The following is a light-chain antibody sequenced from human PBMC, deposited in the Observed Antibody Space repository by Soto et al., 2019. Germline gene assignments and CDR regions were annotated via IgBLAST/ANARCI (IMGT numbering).Light chain of an antibody. CDR3: QQYGSSPFT. V-gene: IGKV3-20*01. CDR2: DAS. J-gene: IGKJ3*01. Sequence: EFVLTQSPGTLSLSPGERATLSCRASQTVRNNYLAWYQQKPGQAPRLLIYDASSRATGIPDRFSGSGSGTDFTLTISRLEPEDFAVYYCQQYGSSPFTFGPGTKVDIK. CDR1: QTVRNNY.